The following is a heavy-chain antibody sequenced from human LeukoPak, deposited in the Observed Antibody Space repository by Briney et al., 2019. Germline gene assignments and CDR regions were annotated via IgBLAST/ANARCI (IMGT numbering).Heavy chain of an antibody. CDR1: GYSISSGHY. CDR2: MYHSGST. Sequence: SETLSLTCTVSGYSISSGHYWCWIRPPPGKGLEWIGSMYHSGSTYYNPPLKSRVTISEDTSKNQFSLKLRSVTAADTAVYYCARGPRFGELLWHWFDPWGQGTLVTVSS. J-gene: IGHJ5*02. V-gene: IGHV4-38-2*02. D-gene: IGHD3-10*01. CDR3: ARGPRFGELLWHWFDP.